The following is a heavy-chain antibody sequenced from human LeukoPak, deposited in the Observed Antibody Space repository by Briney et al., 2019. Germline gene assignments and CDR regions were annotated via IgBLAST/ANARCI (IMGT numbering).Heavy chain of an antibody. J-gene: IGHJ2*01. Sequence: GGSLRLSCAASGFTVSSNYMSWVRQAPGKGLEWVSVIYSGGSTYYADSVKGRFTISRDNSKNTLYLQMNSLRAEDTAVYYCARDGPIRGDWYFDLWGRGTLVTVSS. V-gene: IGHV3-53*01. CDR2: IYSGGST. D-gene: IGHD3-3*01. CDR3: ARDGPIRGDWYFDL. CDR1: GFTVSSNY.